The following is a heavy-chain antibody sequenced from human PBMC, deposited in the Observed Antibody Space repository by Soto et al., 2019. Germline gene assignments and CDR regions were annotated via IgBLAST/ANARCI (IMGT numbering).Heavy chain of an antibody. V-gene: IGHV4-59*08. CDR1: GGSMFNYY. CDR2: IHYSGST. J-gene: IGHJ4*02. CDR3: AAAYDY. Sequence: PSETLSLTCNVSGGSMFNYYWSWIRQPPGKGLEWIGYIHYSGSTNYNPSLQSRVTISVDTSRNQFSLKLSSVTAADTAVYYCAAAYDYWGQGTLVTVSS. D-gene: IGHD2-15*01.